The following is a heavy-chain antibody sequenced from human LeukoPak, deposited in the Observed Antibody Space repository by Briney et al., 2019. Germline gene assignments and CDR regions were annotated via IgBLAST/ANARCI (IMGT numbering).Heavy chain of an antibody. CDR3: ARLQDGSYTY. D-gene: IGHD1-26*01. CDR2: INHSGST. V-gene: IGHV4-34*01. J-gene: IGHJ4*02. CDR1: GGSFSGYY. Sequence: KTSETLSLTCAVYGGSFSGYYWSWIRQPPGKGLEWIGEINHSGSTNYNPSLKSRVTISVDTSKNQFSLKLSSVTAADTAVYYCARLQDGSYTYWGQGTLVTVSS.